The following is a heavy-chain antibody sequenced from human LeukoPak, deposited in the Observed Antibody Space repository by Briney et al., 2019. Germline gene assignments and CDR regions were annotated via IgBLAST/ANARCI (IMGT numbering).Heavy chain of an antibody. CDR1: GYTFINYY. CDR3: ARSPHILTGENFDY. CDR2: INPNSGGT. Sequence: ASVKVSCKASGYTFINYYMHWVRQAPGQGLEWMGWINPNSGGTNYAQKFQGRVTMTRDTSITTAYMEMSRLRSDDTALYYCARSPHILTGENFDYWGQGTLVTVSS. D-gene: IGHD3-9*01. V-gene: IGHV1-2*02. J-gene: IGHJ4*02.